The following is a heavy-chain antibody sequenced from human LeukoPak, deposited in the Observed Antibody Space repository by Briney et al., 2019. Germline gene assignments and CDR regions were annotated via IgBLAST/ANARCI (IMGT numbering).Heavy chain of an antibody. J-gene: IGHJ4*02. CDR3: ARVGYCSSTSCYRSGSNTLRGFDY. V-gene: IGHV4-39*07. Sequence: SETLSLTCTVSGGSISSSSYYWGWIRQPPGKGLEWIGSIYYSGSTYYNPSLKSRVTISVDTSKNQFSLKLSSVTAADTAVYYCARVGYCSSTSCYRSGSNTLRGFDYWGQGTLVTVSS. CDR1: GGSISSSSYY. D-gene: IGHD2-2*02. CDR2: IYYSGST.